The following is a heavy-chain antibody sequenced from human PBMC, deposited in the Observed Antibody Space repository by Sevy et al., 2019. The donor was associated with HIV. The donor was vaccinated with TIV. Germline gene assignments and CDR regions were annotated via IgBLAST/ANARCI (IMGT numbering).Heavy chain of an antibody. CDR1: GFTFSTYG. CDR3: ARDLEFYDYGDYGPAFMPDY. D-gene: IGHD4-17*01. CDR2: IWFDGSNT. V-gene: IGHV3-33*01. J-gene: IGHJ4*02. Sequence: GESLKISCAASGFTFSTYGMHWVRQAPGKGLEWVAVIWFDGSNTYYADSVKGRFTISRDIGKNTLHLLMNSLRVEDTAVYYCARDLEFYDYGDYGPAFMPDYWGQGTLVTVSS.